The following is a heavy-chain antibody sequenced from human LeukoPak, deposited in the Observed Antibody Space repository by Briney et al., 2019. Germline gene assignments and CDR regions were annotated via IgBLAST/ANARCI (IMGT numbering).Heavy chain of an antibody. V-gene: IGHV3-7*01. Sequence: PGGSLRLSCAASGFTFSSYWMSWVRQAPGKGLEWVANIKQDGSEKYYVDSVKGRLTISRDNAKNSLYLQMNSLRAEDTAVYYCARPSITMVRGVIITAFGFDYWGQGTLVTVSS. J-gene: IGHJ4*02. CDR1: GFTFSSYW. CDR3: ARPSITMVRGVIITAFGFDY. D-gene: IGHD3-10*01. CDR2: IKQDGSEK.